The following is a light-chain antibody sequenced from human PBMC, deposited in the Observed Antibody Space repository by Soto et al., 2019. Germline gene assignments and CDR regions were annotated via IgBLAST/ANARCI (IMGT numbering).Light chain of an antibody. Sequence: EIVMTQSPATLSVSPGERATLSCRASQSVSRNIAWYQQKPGQAPRLLIYGASTRATGIPDRFSGSGSGTDFTLTINRLEPEDFAVYYCQQYGDLPWTFGQGTTGDIK. J-gene: IGKJ1*01. CDR2: GAS. CDR3: QQYGDLPWT. V-gene: IGKV3D-15*02. CDR1: QSVSRN.